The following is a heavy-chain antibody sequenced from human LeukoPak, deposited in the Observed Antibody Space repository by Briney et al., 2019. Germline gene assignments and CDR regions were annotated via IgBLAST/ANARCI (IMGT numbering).Heavy chain of an antibody. J-gene: IGHJ4*02. Sequence: SQTLSLTCTVSGGSISSGDYYWSWIRQPPGEGLEWIGYIYYSGSTYYNPSLKSRVTISVDTSKNQFSLKLSSVTAADTAVYYCARRAYSYGQGLNSDYWGQGTLVTVSS. D-gene: IGHD5-18*01. CDR2: IYYSGST. V-gene: IGHV4-30-4*08. CDR1: GGSISSGDYY. CDR3: ARRAYSYGQGLNSDY.